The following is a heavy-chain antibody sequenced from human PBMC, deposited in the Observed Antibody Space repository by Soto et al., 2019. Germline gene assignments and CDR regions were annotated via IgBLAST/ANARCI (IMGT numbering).Heavy chain of an antibody. CDR1: GFTFDDYA. CDR3: AKDIGKMVFAPRGGMDV. V-gene: IGHV3-9*01. CDR2: ISWNSGSI. D-gene: IGHD2-8*01. Sequence: PGGSLRLSCAASGFTFDDYAMHWVRQAPGEGLEWVSGISWNSGSIGYADSVKGRFTISRDNVKNSLYLQMNRLRVEDTALYYCAKDIGKMVFAPRGGMDVWGQGTTVTVSS. J-gene: IGHJ6*02.